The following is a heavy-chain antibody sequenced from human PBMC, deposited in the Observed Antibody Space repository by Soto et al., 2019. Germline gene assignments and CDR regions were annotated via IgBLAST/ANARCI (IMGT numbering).Heavy chain of an antibody. V-gene: IGHV4-61*01. CDR2: IYYSGST. D-gene: IGHD2-15*01. CDR1: GGSVSSGSYY. CDR3: ARVPEDYFDY. J-gene: IGHJ4*02. Sequence: SETLSLTCTVSGGSVSSGSYYWSWIRQPPGKGLEWIGYIYYSGSTNYSPSLKSRVTISVDTSKNQFSLKLSSVTAADTAVYYCARVPEDYFDYWGQGTLVTVSS.